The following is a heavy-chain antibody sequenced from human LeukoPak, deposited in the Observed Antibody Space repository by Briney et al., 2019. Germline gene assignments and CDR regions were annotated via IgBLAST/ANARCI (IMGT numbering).Heavy chain of an antibody. CDR3: ARGLMITFGLNWFDP. CDR1: GYTFTGYY. J-gene: IGHJ5*02. CDR2: INPNSGGT. V-gene: IGHV1-2*02. D-gene: IGHD3-16*01. Sequence: ASVKVSCKASGYTFTGYYMYWVRQAPGQGLEWMGWINPNSGGTNYAQKLQGRVTMTRDTSISTAYMELSRLRSDDTAVYYCARGLMITFGLNWFDPWGQGTLVTVSS.